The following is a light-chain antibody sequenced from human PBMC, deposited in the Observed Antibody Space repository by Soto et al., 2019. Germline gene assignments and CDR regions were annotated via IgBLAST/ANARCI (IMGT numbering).Light chain of an antibody. CDR1: SSNIGGNS. V-gene: IGLV2-14*01. Sequence: QSVLTQPPSVSAAPGQKVTISCSGSSSNIGGNSVSWYQQLPGTAPKLMIYEVSNRPSGVSNRFSGSKSGNTASLTISGLQAEDEADYYCSSYSFTTSLYVFGTGTKVTVL. CDR3: SSYSFTTSLYV. J-gene: IGLJ1*01. CDR2: EVS.